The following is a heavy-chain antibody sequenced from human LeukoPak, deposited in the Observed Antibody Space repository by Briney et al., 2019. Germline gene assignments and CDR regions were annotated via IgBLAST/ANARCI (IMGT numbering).Heavy chain of an antibody. Sequence: PPETLSLTCTVFGGSISSYFWSWIRQPPGKGLEWIGYIYYSGSTNYNPSLKSRVTISVDTSKNQFSLRLSSVTAADTAIYYCAGGSGWYNYWGQGTLVTVSS. CDR1: GGSISSYF. CDR3: AGGSGWYNY. CDR2: IYYSGST. D-gene: IGHD6-19*01. V-gene: IGHV4-59*01. J-gene: IGHJ4*02.